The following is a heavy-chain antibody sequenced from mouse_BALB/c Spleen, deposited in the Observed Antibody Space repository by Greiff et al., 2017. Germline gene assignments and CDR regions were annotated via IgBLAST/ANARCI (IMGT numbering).Heavy chain of an antibody. Sequence: EVQLVESGGGLVKPGGSLKLSCAASGFTFSDYYMYWVRQTPEKRLEWVATISDGGSYTYYPDSVKGRFTISRDNAKNNLYLQMSSLKSEDTAMYYCARGGLYGSSWFAYWGQGTLVTVSA. CDR2: ISDGGSYT. CDR1: GFTFSDYY. CDR3: ARGGLYGSSWFAY. V-gene: IGHV5-4*02. D-gene: IGHD1-1*01. J-gene: IGHJ3*01.